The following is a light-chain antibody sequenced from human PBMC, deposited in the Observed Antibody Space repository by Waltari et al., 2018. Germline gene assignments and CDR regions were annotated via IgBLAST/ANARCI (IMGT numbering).Light chain of an antibody. CDR2: GAS. CDR1: QSVGKY. V-gene: IGKV3-20*01. CDR3: QHHVRLPAT. Sequence: IVLTQSQGTLSLSAGERATLTCRASQSVGKYLAWYQQKPGQAPRRLIYGASSRAAGIPDRFSGSGSGADSSLTISRLEPEDFAVYYCQHHVRLPATFGQGTKVE. J-gene: IGKJ1*01.